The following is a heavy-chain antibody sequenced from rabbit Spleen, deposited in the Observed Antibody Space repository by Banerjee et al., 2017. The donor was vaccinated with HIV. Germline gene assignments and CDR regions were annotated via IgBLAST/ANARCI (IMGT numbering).Heavy chain of an antibody. D-gene: IGHD4-2*01. Sequence: QEQLKETGGGLVQPGGSLTLSCKASGFDFSSYGVSWVRQAPGKGLEWIGYIDPLFGTTYYANWVNGRFTISSHNAQNTLYLQLNSLTAADTARYFCARSTAGGGYEYASDLWGPGTLVTVS. J-gene: IGHJ4*01. CDR2: IDPLFGTT. CDR3: ARSTAGGGYEYASDL. CDR1: GFDFSSYG. V-gene: IGHV1S47*01.